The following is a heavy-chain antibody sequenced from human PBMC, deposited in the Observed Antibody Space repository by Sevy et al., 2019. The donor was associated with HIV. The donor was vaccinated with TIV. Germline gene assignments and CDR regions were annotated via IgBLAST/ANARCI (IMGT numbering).Heavy chain of an antibody. D-gene: IGHD6-6*01. CDR3: ARDRARRGPHAFDI. CDR1: GYTFSGYD. J-gene: IGHJ3*02. V-gene: IGHV1-2*02. Sequence: ASVKVSCKASGYTFSGYDMHWVRQAPGQGLEWMGWINPNSGGTSYAQKFQGRVTMTRDTSISTAYMELSRLRSDDTAVYYCARDRARRGPHAFDIWGQGTMVTVSS. CDR2: INPNSGGT.